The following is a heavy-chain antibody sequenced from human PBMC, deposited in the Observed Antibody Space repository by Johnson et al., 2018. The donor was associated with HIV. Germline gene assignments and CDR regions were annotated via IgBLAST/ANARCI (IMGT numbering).Heavy chain of an antibody. J-gene: IGHJ3*02. Sequence: VQLVESGGGLVQPGGSLRLSCAASGFTVSSHYMRWVRQAPGKGLEWVSGISWNSGSIGYADSVKGRFTISRDNAKNSLYLQMNSLRAEDTALYYCARAREVYYLDAFDIWGQGTMVTVSS. CDR2: ISWNSGSI. V-gene: IGHV3-9*01. D-gene: IGHD3-22*01. CDR1: GFTVSSHY. CDR3: ARAREVYYLDAFDI.